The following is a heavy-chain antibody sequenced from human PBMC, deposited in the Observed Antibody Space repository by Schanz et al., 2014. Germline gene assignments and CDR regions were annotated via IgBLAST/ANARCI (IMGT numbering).Heavy chain of an antibody. Sequence: VQLVESGGALVQPGGSLRLSCSASGFTFSDHWMSWVRQPPGKGLEWVANIKGDSSEKNYADSVKGRFTISRDNSRNTLSLQMSSLRPEDTAVYYCAKDPPRGVRTPIKPTLDYWGQGTRVTVS. J-gene: IGHJ4*02. V-gene: IGHV3-7*04. CDR2: IKGDSSEK. CDR3: AKDPPRGVRTPIKPTLDY. CDR1: GFTFSDHW. D-gene: IGHD3-10*01.